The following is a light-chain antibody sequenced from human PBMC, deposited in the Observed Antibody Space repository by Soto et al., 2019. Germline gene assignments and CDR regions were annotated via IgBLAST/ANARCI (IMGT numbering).Light chain of an antibody. J-gene: IGKJ1*01. CDR3: QQYGSSPWT. CDR1: QSLSSS. Sequence: EVVMTQSPATLSVSPGEGATLSCTASQSLSSSLAWYQQRPGQAPRLLIYGASSRATGIPDRFSGSGSGTDFTLTISRLEPEDFAVYYCQQYGSSPWTFGQGTKVDIK. CDR2: GAS. V-gene: IGKV3-20*01.